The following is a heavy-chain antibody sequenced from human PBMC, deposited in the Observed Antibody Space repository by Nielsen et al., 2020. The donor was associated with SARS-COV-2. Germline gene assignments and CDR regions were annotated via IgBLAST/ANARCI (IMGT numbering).Heavy chain of an antibody. J-gene: IGHJ4*02. D-gene: IGHD6-6*01. CDR1: GESISRQTW. V-gene: IGHV4-4*02. CDR3: ARMIGYSTSSDY. CDR2: IYHGGSI. Sequence: SETLSLTCGVFGESISRQTWWSWVRQPPGKGLEWIGQIYHGGSIHYTPSLRSRVAITMDKFNNQFSLKLTSVTAADTAVYYCARMIGYSTSSDYWGQGTLVTVSS.